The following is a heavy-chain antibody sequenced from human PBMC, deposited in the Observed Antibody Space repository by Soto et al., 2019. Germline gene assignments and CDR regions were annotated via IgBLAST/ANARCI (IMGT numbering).Heavy chain of an antibody. D-gene: IGHD6-6*01. V-gene: IGHV2-5*01. Sequence: SGPTLVNPTQTLTLACTFSGFSLNSSGVGVGWIRQPPGKALEWLALIYWNDEMHYSPSLKSRLTITEDASKHQVVLTVTNMDPVDTATYYCAHRRFAKYSSLPADFDFWGQGILVTVSS. J-gene: IGHJ4*02. CDR3: AHRRFAKYSSLPADFDF. CDR1: GFSLNSSGVG. CDR2: IYWNDEM.